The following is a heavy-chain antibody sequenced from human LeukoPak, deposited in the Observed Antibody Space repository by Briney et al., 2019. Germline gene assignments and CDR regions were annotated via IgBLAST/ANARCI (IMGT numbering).Heavy chain of an antibody. CDR2: ISSSSSYI. CDR3: ARGKRGYSGSPDY. V-gene: IGHV3-21*01. J-gene: IGHJ4*02. CDR1: GFIFSSYS. Sequence: GGSLRLSCAASGFIFSSYSMNWVRQAPGKGLEWVSSISSSSSYIYYADSVKGRFTISRDNAKNSLYLQMNSLRAEDTAVYYCARGKRGYSGSPDYWGQGTLVTVSS. D-gene: IGHD5-12*01.